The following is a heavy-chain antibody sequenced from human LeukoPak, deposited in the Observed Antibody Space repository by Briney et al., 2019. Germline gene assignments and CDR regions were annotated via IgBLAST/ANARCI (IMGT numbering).Heavy chain of an antibody. CDR3: AKAPPKEYDFWSGYYNYMDV. D-gene: IGHD3/OR15-3a*01. V-gene: IGHV4-39*07. Sequence: SETLSLTCTVSGGSINRSSYYWVWIRQPPGKGLERIGSIYYSGSMYYNASLKSRVTISVDTSKNQFSLKLSSVTAADTAVYYCAKAPPKEYDFWSGYYNYMDVWGKGTTVTVSS. J-gene: IGHJ6*03. CDR1: GGSINRSSYY. CDR2: IYYSGSM.